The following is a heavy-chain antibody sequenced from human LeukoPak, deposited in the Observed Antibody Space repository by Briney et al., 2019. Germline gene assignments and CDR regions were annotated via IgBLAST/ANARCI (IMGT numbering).Heavy chain of an antibody. D-gene: IGHD4-11*01. CDR3: ARAASRGSNYYMDV. CDR1: GFTFSSYS. V-gene: IGHV3-21*01. J-gene: IGHJ6*03. CDR2: ISSSSSYI. Sequence: PGGSLRLSCAASGFTFSSYSMNWARQAPGKGLEWVSSISSSSSYIYYADSVKGRFTISRDNAKNSLYLQVNSLRAEDTAVYYCARAASRGSNYYMDVWGKGTTVTVSS.